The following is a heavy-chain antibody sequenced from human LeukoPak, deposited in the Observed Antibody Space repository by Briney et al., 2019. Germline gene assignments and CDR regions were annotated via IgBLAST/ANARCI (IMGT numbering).Heavy chain of an antibody. D-gene: IGHD1-26*01. CDR3: ARPENPLLQGELLGY. Sequence: GASVKVSCKASGYTFTSYYMHWVRQAPGQGLEWMGWISAYNGNTNYAQKLQGRVTMTTDTSTSTAYMELRSLRSDDTAVYYCARPENPLLQGELLGYWGQGTLVTVSS. J-gene: IGHJ4*02. CDR2: ISAYNGNT. CDR1: GYTFTSYY. V-gene: IGHV1-18*04.